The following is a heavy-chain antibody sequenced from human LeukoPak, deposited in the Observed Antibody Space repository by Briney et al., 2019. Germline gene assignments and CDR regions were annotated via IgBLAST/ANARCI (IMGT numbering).Heavy chain of an antibody. D-gene: IGHD3-10*01. CDR1: GGSTSSYY. CDR3: AKDINTVGVIRWFDP. Sequence: PSETLSLTCTVSGGSTSSYYWSWIRQPAGKGLEWIGRIHTSGSTNYNPSLKSRVTMSADTSKNQFSLKLSSVTAADTAVYYCAKDINTVGVIRWFDPWGQGTLVTVSS. CDR2: IHTSGST. V-gene: IGHV4-4*07. J-gene: IGHJ5*02.